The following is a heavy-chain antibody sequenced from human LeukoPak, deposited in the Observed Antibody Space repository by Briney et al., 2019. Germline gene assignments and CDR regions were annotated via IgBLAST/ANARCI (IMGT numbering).Heavy chain of an antibody. CDR3: AKDFGWPFDY. CDR2: TSGNGAKT. V-gene: IGHV3-23*01. CDR1: GFSFSTYA. J-gene: IGHJ4*02. D-gene: IGHD6-19*01. Sequence: GGSLRLSCAASGFSFSTYALSWVRQAPGKGLEWVSATSGNGAKTYYADSVRGRFTISRDNSKNTLYLQMNSLRAEDTAVYYCAKDFGWPFDYWGQGTPVTVSS.